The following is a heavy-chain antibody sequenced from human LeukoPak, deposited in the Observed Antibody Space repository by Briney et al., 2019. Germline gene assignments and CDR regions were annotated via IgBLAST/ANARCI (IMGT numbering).Heavy chain of an antibody. V-gene: IGHV3-7*01. CDR1: EFTFTDYW. D-gene: IGHD6-13*01. J-gene: IGHJ4*01. Sequence: GGSLRLSCAVSEFTFTDYWMNWVRQAPGKGLEWVASIGQDGGEKYYVDSVKGRFTISRDNTKNSLYLQMSALRAEDTAVYYCARDGTAAGLYFDLWGQGTLVTVSS. CDR3: ARDGTAAGLYFDL. CDR2: IGQDGGEK.